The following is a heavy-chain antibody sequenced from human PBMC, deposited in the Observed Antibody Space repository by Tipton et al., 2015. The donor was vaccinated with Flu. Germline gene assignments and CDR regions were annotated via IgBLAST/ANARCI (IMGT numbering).Heavy chain of an antibody. CDR2: IKQDGSEK. V-gene: IGHV3-7*01. CDR1: GFTFSSYW. J-gene: IGHJ4*02. Sequence: GSLRLSCAASGFTFSSYWMNWVRLAPGKGLEWVAKIKQDGSEKYYVDSVKGRFTISRDNAKGSLYLQMNSLRAEDTAVYFCARSSYSSSWFFDYWGQGTLGTVSS. CDR3: ARSSYSSSWFFDY. D-gene: IGHD6-13*01.